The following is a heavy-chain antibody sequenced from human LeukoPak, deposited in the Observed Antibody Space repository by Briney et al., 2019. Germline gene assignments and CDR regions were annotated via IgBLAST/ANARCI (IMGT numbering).Heavy chain of an antibody. CDR2: INPNSGGT. Sequence: ASVKVPCKASGYTFTGYYMHWVRQAPGQGLEWMGWINPNSGGTNYAQKFQGRVTMTRDTSISTAYMELSRLRSDDTAVYYCARGGSGSWQEFFYYYYGMDVWGQGTTVTVSS. D-gene: IGHD6-13*01. V-gene: IGHV1-2*02. CDR3: ARGGSGSWQEFFYYYYGMDV. J-gene: IGHJ6*02. CDR1: GYTFTGYY.